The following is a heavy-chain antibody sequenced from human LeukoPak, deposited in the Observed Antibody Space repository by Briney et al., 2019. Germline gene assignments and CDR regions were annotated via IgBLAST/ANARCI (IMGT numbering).Heavy chain of an antibody. V-gene: IGHV3-30*02. D-gene: IGHD3-10*01. CDR3: ARVGKEYYYDPSDAFDI. CDR1: GFTFSSYG. CDR2: IRYDGSNK. Sequence: GGSLRLSCAASGFTFSSYGMHWVRQAPGKGLEWVAFIRYDGSNKYYADSVKGRFTISRDNSKNTLYLQMNSLRAEDTAVYYCARVGKEYYYDPSDAFDIWGQGTMVTVSS. J-gene: IGHJ3*02.